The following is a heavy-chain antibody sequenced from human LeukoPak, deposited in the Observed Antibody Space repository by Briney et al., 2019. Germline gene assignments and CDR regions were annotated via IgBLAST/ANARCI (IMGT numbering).Heavy chain of an antibody. CDR1: GFIVSNNY. CDR3: ARSTRDGYNHYHYYYMDV. J-gene: IGHJ6*03. D-gene: IGHD5-24*01. V-gene: IGHV3-53*01. CDR2: IYSGGHT. Sequence: TGGSLRLSCAASGFIVSNNYMNWVRQAPGKELEWVSVIYSGGHTYYTDSVKGRFTISRDDSNNTLYLYMNSLRPGDTAVYYCARSTRDGYNHYHYYYMDVWGKGTTVTVSS.